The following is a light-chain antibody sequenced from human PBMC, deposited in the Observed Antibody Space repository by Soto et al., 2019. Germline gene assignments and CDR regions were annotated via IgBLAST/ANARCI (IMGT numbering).Light chain of an antibody. CDR3: QSADSSGTYRV. J-gene: IGLJ2*01. Sequence: SYELTQPPSVSVSPGQTARITCSGAALPKEYVYWYQQKPGQAPVLLIYKNNERPSGIPERFSGSSSGTKDTWTISGVQAEDEADYYCQSADSSGTYRVFGGGTKLTVL. CDR2: KNN. CDR1: ALPKEY. V-gene: IGLV3-25*03.